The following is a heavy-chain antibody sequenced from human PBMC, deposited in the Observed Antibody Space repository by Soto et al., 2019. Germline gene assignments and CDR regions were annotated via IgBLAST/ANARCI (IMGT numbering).Heavy chain of an antibody. Sequence: SETLSLTCTVSGGSISSSNWWSWVRQPPGKGLEWIGEIYHSGSTNYNPSLKSRVTISVDKSKNQFSLKLSSVTAADTAVYYCAGQYGNDAFDIWGQGTMVTVSS. CDR1: GGSISSSNW. J-gene: IGHJ3*02. CDR3: AGQYGNDAFDI. D-gene: IGHD4-17*01. CDR2: IYHSGST. V-gene: IGHV4-4*02.